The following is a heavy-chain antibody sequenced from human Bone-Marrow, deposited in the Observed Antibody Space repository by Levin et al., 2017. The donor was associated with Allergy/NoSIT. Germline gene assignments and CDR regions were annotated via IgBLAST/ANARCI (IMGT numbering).Heavy chain of an antibody. D-gene: IGHD4-23*01. CDR2: FDPKRNRP. V-gene: IGHV1-24*01. CDR1: GFTLGYTLNDLS. J-gene: IGHJ4*02. Sequence: GESLKISCKVSGFTLGYTLNDLSIHWVRQTPAKGLEWMGGFDPKRNRPIYAQKFQGRVTMTEVTSTDTAHMELTDLRPEDTAKYYCVTEFGNSHRWELWGQGTLVTVSS. CDR3: VTEFGNSHRWEL.